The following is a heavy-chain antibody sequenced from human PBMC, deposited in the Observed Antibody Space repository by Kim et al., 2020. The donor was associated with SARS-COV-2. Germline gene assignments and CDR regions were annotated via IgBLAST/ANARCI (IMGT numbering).Heavy chain of an antibody. CDR3: ARQDPTANYFDY. V-gene: IGHV4-59*08. CDR2: IYYSGST. Sequence: SETLSLTCTVSGGSISSYYWSWIRQPPGKGLEWIGYIYYSGSTNYNPSLKSRVTISVDTSKNQFSLKLSSVTAADTAVYYCARQDPTANYFDYWGQGTLVTVSS. CDR1: GGSISSYY. J-gene: IGHJ4*02.